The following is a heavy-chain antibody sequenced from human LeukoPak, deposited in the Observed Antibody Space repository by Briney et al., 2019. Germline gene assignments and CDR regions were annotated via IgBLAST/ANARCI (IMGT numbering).Heavy chain of an antibody. J-gene: IGHJ5*01. CDR1: GDSFSSGY. CDR2: IYYTGST. CDR3: ARDKVTVTGNWFDS. Sequence: SETLSLTCALSGDSFSSGYWNWIRQPPGKGLEWMGYIYYTGSTHYNPSLKSRISMSVDTSKRQFSLSLMSVTGADTAIYYCARDKVTVTGNWFDSWGQGTLVAVSS. V-gene: IGHV4-59*06. D-gene: IGHD4-17*01.